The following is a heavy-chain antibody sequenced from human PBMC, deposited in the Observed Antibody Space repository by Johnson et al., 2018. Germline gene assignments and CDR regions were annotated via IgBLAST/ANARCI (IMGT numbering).Heavy chain of an antibody. CDR1: GFTFRNYG. CDR3: ARRDLDHAFDI. Sequence: QVQLVQSGGGVVQXGRSXRLXCAASGFTFRNYGMHWVRQAPGKGLEWVALIGYDGSNKHYAEPVKGRFTISRENSKNTMSWQMGSLRADDTAVYYCARRDLDHAFDIWGQGTMVTVSS. CDR2: IGYDGSNK. V-gene: IGHV3-33*01. J-gene: IGHJ3*02.